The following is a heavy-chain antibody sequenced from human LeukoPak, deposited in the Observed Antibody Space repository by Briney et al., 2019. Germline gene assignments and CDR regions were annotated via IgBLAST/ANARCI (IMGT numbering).Heavy chain of an antibody. CDR1: GDSVSSNSSA. J-gene: IGHJ4*02. V-gene: IGHV6-1*01. Sequence: SQTLSLTCAISGDSVSSNSSAWNWIRQSPSRGLEWLGRTYYRSKWYNDYAVSVKSRITINPDTSENQFSLQLNSVTPEDTAVYYCARDWSAAARWAFDYWGQGTLVTVSS. D-gene: IGHD6-13*01. CDR3: ARDWSAAARWAFDY. CDR2: TYYRSKWYN.